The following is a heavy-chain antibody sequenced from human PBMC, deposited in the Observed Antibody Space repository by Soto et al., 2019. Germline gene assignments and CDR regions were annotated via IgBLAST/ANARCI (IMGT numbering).Heavy chain of an antibody. J-gene: IGHJ6*02. CDR1: VGSFTGFR. Sequence: TQSRTCAVCVGSFTGFRWTWIRRPPGKGLEWIGEIKHSGSTNYNPSLTRRVTISVDTSKNQFSLKLNSVTAADTAVYYCARGVPFGHYSMDVWGQGTTVTVSS. CDR2: IKHSGST. CDR3: ARGVPFGHYSMDV. V-gene: IGHV4-34*01. D-gene: IGHD3-3*01.